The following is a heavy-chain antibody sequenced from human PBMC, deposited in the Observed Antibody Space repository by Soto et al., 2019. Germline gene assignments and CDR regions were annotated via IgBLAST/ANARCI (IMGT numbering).Heavy chain of an antibody. Sequence: QVQLVESGGGVVQPGRSLRLSCVASESMFGSYGMYWVRQAPGKGLEWVAVIWYDGSIKHYADSVKGRFTISRDNSKNTLQLQMNSLRAEDTAVSYCARVSSDYYGMDVWGQGTAVIVSS. J-gene: IGHJ6*02. CDR2: IWYDGSIK. CDR3: ARVSSDYYGMDV. CDR1: ESMFGSYG. V-gene: IGHV3-33*01. D-gene: IGHD3-22*01.